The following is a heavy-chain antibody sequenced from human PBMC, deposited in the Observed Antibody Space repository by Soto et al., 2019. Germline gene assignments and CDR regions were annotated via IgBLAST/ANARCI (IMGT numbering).Heavy chain of an antibody. CDR1: GFTFSTYA. CDR3: ALRKTGSYFDY. Sequence: GGSLRLSCEGSGFTFSTYAMSWVRQAPGKGLEWVSAISGSGGSTYYTDSVKGRFTISRDNSKNTLYLQMNTLRAEDTALYYCALRKTGSYFDYWGQGSLVPVYS. D-gene: IGHD1-26*01. J-gene: IGHJ4*02. V-gene: IGHV3-23*01. CDR2: ISGSGGST.